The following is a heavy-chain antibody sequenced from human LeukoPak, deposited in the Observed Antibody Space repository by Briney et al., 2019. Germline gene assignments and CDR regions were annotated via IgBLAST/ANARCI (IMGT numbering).Heavy chain of an antibody. CDR3: ARGKPGAVADFFDY. Sequence: VASVKVSCKVSGYTLTELSMHWVRQAPGKGLEWMGGFDPEDGETIYAQKFQGRVTITADKSTSTAYMELSSLRSEDTAVYYCARGKPGAVADFFDYWGQGTLVTVSS. V-gene: IGHV1-24*01. J-gene: IGHJ4*02. CDR1: GYTLTELS. D-gene: IGHD3/OR15-3a*01. CDR2: FDPEDGET.